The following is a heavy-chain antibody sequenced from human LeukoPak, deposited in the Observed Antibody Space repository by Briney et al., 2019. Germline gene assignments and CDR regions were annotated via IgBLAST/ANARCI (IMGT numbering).Heavy chain of an antibody. CDR3: AKDVRRLQFDY. Sequence: GGSLRLSCAASGFTFTSYSMNWVRQAPGKGLEWVSTISGGGGSTYYADSVKGRFTISRDNSKNTLYLQVNSLRAEDTAVYYCAKDVRRLQFDYWGQGTLVTVSS. V-gene: IGHV3-23*01. D-gene: IGHD6-25*01. CDR2: ISGGGGST. CDR1: GFTFTSYS. J-gene: IGHJ4*02.